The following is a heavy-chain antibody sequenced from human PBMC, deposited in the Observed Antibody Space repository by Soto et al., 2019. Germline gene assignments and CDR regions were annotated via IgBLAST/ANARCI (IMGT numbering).Heavy chain of an antibody. D-gene: IGHD3-10*01. J-gene: IGHJ6*02. CDR2: VIPGFGLA. CDR1: GGTFSSYA. Sequence: QVQLVQSGAEVKKPGSSVKVSCKSSGGTFSSYAISWVRQAPGQGLEWMGGVIPGFGLATYAQKGQGRVTITADKSTNTAYMEVSSLRSEETAVYYCARGKSYYGSGKGIYDYYSLDVWGPGTTVTVSS. CDR3: ARGKSYYGSGKGIYDYYSLDV. V-gene: IGHV1-69*17.